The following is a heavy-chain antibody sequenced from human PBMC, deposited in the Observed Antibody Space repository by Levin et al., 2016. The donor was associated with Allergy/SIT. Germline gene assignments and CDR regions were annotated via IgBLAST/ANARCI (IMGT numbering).Heavy chain of an antibody. J-gene: IGHJ4*02. V-gene: IGHV3-43*02. CDR1: GFTFDDYA. Sequence: LSLTCAASGFTFDDYAMHWVRQAPGKGLEWVSLISGDGGSTDYADSVKGRFTMSRDNSKNSLYLQMNSLRTEDTALYYCAKDIWYSGSLNADYWGQGTLVTVSS. D-gene: IGHD1-26*01. CDR2: ISGDGGST. CDR3: AKDIWYSGSLNADY.